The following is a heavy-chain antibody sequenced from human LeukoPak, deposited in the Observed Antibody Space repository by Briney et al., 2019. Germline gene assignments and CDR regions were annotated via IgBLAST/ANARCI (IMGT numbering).Heavy chain of an antibody. V-gene: IGHV1-2*02. CDR3: ARGHIFDFAF. Sequence: ASVKVSCKASGYTFTSHYMHWVRQAPGQGLELMGWISPNSGGTKYTQNLQGRVTMTRDTSISTVYMELSRLSYDDTAVYYCARGHIFDFAFWGQGTLVTVSS. CDR1: GYTFTSHY. CDR2: ISPNSGGT. J-gene: IGHJ4*02. D-gene: IGHD3/OR15-3a*01.